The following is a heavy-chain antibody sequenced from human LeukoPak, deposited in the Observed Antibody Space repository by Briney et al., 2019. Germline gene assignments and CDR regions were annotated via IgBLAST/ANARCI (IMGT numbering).Heavy chain of an antibody. CDR2: IIPIFGTA. V-gene: IGHV1-69*06. Sequence: ASVKVSCKASGGTFSSYAISWVRQAPGQGLEWMGGIIPIFGTANYAQKFQGRVTITADKSTSTAYMELSSLRSEDTAVYYCARDSYDSSGYYPPLGYWGQGTLVTVSS. CDR1: GGTFSSYA. CDR3: ARDSYDSSGYYPPLGY. J-gene: IGHJ4*02. D-gene: IGHD3-22*01.